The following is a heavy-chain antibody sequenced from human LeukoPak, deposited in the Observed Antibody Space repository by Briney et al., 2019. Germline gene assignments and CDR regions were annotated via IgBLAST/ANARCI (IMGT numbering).Heavy chain of an antibody. V-gene: IGHV4-4*02. D-gene: IGHD1-26*01. J-gene: IGHJ5*02. CDR2: VYHSGTT. CDR1: GDSISSSDW. CDR3: ARSPSGSSSRWFDR. Sequence: SETLSLTCAVSGDSISSSDWWWSWVRQPPGKRREWIGEVYHSGTTNYKSSLKSRATISIDKSKNQFSLKLTSVTAADTAVYYCARSPSGSSSRWFDRWGQGTLVAVSS.